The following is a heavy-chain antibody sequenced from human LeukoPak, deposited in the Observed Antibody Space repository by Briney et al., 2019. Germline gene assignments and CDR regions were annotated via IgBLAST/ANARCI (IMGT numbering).Heavy chain of an antibody. CDR1: GYTFTNHS. Sequence: ASVKVSCKASGYTFTNHSINWVRQAPGQGLEYMGWINTNTGNPTYAQAFTGRIVFSLDTSVSAAYLQIRSLKAEDTAVYFCARRSMVQHMDVWGKGTTVIVSS. J-gene: IGHJ6*03. D-gene: IGHD3-10*01. CDR2: INTNTGNP. CDR3: ARRSMVQHMDV. V-gene: IGHV7-4-1*02.